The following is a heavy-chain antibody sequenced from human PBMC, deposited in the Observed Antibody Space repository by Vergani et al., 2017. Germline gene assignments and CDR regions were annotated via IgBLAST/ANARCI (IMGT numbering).Heavy chain of an antibody. CDR3: AKDLGTSSGGGWFDP. CDR2: ISWNSNSI. V-gene: IGHV3-9*02. CDR1: GFTSAGYA. D-gene: IGHD6-6*01. Sequence: EVQLEESGGGLVLPGRSLRLSCVASGFTSAGYAMHWVRQAPGKVLEWVSGISWNSNSIGYADSVKGRFTISRDNAKNSLYLQMNSLRAEDTALYYCAKDLGTSSGGGWFDPWGQGTLVTVSS. J-gene: IGHJ5*02.